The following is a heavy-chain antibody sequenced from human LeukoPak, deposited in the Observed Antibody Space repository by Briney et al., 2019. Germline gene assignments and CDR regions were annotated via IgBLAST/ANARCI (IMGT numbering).Heavy chain of an antibody. J-gene: IGHJ4*02. D-gene: IGHD3-10*02. CDR3: AKTGSLFGRFLDH. CDR2: MHPGGAT. CDR1: ADSMNNYY. Sequence: SETLSLTCSVFADSMNNYYWTWIRQPPGKGLEWVGNMHPGGATKFHPSLEGRVTMSIDTSNKQFSLRLRSVTAADTATYYCAKTGSLFGRFLDHWGPGALVIVSS. V-gene: IGHV4-59*01.